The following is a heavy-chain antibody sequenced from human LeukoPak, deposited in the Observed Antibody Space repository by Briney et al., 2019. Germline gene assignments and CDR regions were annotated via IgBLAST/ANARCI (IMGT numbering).Heavy chain of an antibody. CDR2: INPNSGGT. Sequence: GASVKVSCKASGYTFTGYYMHWVRQAPGQGLEWMGWINPNSGGTNYAQKFQGRVTMTRDTSISTAYMELSSLGSEDTAVYYCARGTNWSGYYTPNWFDPWGQGTLVTVSS. V-gene: IGHV1-2*02. CDR1: GYTFTGYY. CDR3: ARGTNWSGYYTPNWFDP. J-gene: IGHJ5*02. D-gene: IGHD3-3*01.